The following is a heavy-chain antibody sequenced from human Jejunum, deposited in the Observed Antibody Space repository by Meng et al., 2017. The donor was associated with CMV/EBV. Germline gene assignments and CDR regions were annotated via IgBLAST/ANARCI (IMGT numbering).Heavy chain of an antibody. CDR2: REYEGSRK. Sequence: SEGRHWARQVPGKGLEWGAVREYEGSRKYCADSVQGRFSISRDDSKNTVYLQMNSLRAEDTAVYYCARDNDGSSHYSQFDYWGQGTLVTVSS. D-gene: IGHD3-22*01. V-gene: IGHV3-33*01. J-gene: IGHJ4*02. CDR3: ARDNDGSSHYSQFDY. CDR1: SEG.